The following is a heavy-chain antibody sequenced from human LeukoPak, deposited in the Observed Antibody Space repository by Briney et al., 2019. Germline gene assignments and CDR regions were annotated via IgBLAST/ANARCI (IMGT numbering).Heavy chain of an antibody. D-gene: IGHD4-17*01. CDR1: GFTFSSYW. CDR3: ARDYTPIYGDCQPDY. Sequence: GGTLRLSCAASGFTFSSYWMHWVRQAPGKGLVWVSRINTDGSSTSYADSVKGRFTISRDNAKNTLYLQMNSLRAEDTAVYYCARDYTPIYGDCQPDYWGQGTLVTVSS. CDR2: INTDGSST. J-gene: IGHJ4*02. V-gene: IGHV3-74*01.